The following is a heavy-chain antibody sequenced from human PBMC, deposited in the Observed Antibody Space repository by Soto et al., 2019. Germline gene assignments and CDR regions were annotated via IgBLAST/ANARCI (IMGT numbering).Heavy chain of an antibody. V-gene: IGHV1-18*01. Sequence: QDQLVQSGAEVKKPGASVTVSCKASGYSFTNYGVTWVRQAPGQGLEWMGWISAFNGNNHYAQNLQGRVTMTTDASTSTAYMELRSLRSDDTAVYYCARDRGVAPPVAGNTHYYYYMDVWGKGTTVTVSS. J-gene: IGHJ6*03. CDR2: ISAFNGNN. CDR3: ARDRGVAPPVAGNTHYYYYMDV. D-gene: IGHD6-19*01. CDR1: GYSFTNYG.